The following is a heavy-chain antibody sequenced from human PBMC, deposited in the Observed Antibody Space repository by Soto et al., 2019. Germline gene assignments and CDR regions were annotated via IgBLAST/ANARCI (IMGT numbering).Heavy chain of an antibody. Sequence: EVQLLESGGGLVQPGGSLRLSCRASGFTFSSHAMTWVRQAPGKGLEWVSGLSDSGGSTYYADSVKGRFTISRDNSMNTLNLQMNTLRAEDTAVYYCAKVSSSWYAGFFDLWGQGTLVTVSS. D-gene: IGHD6-13*01. CDR2: LSDSGGST. CDR1: GFTFSSHA. V-gene: IGHV3-23*01. CDR3: AKVSSSWYAGFFDL. J-gene: IGHJ4*02.